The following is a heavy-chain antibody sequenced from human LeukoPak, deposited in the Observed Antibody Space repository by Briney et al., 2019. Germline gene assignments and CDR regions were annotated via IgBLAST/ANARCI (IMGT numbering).Heavy chain of an antibody. CDR3: TTASQA. D-gene: IGHD6-6*01. V-gene: IGHV3-15*05. J-gene: IGHJ4*02. CDR2: IRSRTDGGTA. CDR1: GFISSNAW. Sequence: GGSLRLSCTASGFISSNAWMSWVRQAPGKGLEWVGRIRSRTDGGTADYAAPVKGRFTISRDDSTNTLYLQMNSLKTEDTAVYFCTTASQAWGQGTLVTVSS.